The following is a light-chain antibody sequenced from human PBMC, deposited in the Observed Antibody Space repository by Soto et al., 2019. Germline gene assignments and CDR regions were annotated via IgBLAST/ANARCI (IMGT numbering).Light chain of an antibody. CDR3: QESRSALWGT. V-gene: IGKV1-39*01. J-gene: IGKJ1*01. Sequence: DIQMTQSPSSLSASLGDRVTITCRTSQNIYNSLNWYQQKAGRAPAVLIYGASNLQGGVPLRFSGSGSGTDFTLTISGLQPEDSATYYCQESRSALWGTCGQGTKVDTK. CDR1: QNIYNS. CDR2: GAS.